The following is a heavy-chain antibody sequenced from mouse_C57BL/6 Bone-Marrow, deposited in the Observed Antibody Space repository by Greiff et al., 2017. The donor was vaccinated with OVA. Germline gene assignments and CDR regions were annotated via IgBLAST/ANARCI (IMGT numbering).Heavy chain of an antibody. CDR3: ARPAYGNFLGY. D-gene: IGHD2-1*01. CDR2: INPSTGGT. J-gene: IGHJ4*01. V-gene: IGHV1-42*01. Sequence: VQLQQSGPELVKPGASVKISCKASGYSFTGYYMNWVKQSPEKSLEWIGEINPSTGGTTYNQKFKAQATFTVDKSSSTTYMQLKSLTSEDSAVSDCARPAYGNFLGYWGQGTSVTVSS. CDR1: GYSFTGYY.